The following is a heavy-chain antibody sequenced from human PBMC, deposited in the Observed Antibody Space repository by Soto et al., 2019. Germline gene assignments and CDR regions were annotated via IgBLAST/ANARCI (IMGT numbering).Heavy chain of an antibody. D-gene: IGHD1-26*01. Sequence: SETLSLTCVVSNFSISIGYYWGWIRQSPGKGLEWIASIYRSGTTSYNPSLKSRVTISVDPSKNQSSLMLTAVTAADTAVYYCARTHSGSYYSVFNYWGRGSLVTVSS. J-gene: IGHJ4*02. CDR2: IYRSGTT. V-gene: IGHV4-38-2*01. CDR3: ARTHSGSYYSVFNY. CDR1: NFSISIGYY.